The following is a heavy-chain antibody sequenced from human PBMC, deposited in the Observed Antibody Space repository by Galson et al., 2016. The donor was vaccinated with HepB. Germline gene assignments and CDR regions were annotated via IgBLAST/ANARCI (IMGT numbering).Heavy chain of an antibody. V-gene: IGHV3-7*03. J-gene: IGHJ6*02. CDR1: GFTFSSYW. CDR3: ARVNGDRSGGYYGMDV. D-gene: IGHD2-8*01. Sequence: SLRLSCAASGFTFSSYWMSWVRQAPGKGLEWVANIKQDGSEKYYVDSVKGRFTISRDNAKNSLYLQMNSLRAEDTAVYYCARVNGDRSGGYYGMDVWGQGTTVTVSS. CDR2: IKQDGSEK.